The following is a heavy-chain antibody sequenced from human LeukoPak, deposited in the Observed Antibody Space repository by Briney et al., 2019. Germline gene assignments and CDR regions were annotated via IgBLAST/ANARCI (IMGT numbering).Heavy chain of an antibody. CDR3: ASLSSTSRHYYFDY. J-gene: IGHJ4*02. D-gene: IGHD2-2*01. CDR1: GYTFTSYA. CDR2: INAGNGNT. V-gene: IGHV1-3*01. Sequence: ASVKVSCRASGYTFTSYAMHWVRQAPGQRLEWMGWINAGNGNTKYSQKFQGRVTITRDTSASTAYMELSSLRSEDTAVYYCASLSSTSRHYYFDYWGQGTLVTVSS.